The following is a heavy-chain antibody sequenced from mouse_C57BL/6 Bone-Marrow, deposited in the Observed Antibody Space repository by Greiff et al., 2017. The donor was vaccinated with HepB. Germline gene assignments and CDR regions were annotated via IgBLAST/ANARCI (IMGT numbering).Heavy chain of an antibody. V-gene: IGHV5-4*03. CDR2: ISDGGSYT. D-gene: IGHD2-5*01. CDR1: GFTFSSYA. CDR3: ARARLYYSNLYWYFDV. J-gene: IGHJ1*03. Sequence: EVMLVESGGGLVKPGGSLKLSCAASGFTFSSYAMSWVRQTPEKRLEWVATISDGGSYTYYPDNVKGRFTISRDNAKNNRYLQMSHLKSEDTAMYYCARARLYYSNLYWYFDVWGTGTTVTVSS.